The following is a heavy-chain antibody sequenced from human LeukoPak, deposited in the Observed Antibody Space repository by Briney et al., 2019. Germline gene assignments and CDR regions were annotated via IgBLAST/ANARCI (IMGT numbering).Heavy chain of an antibody. V-gene: IGHV3-43*02. D-gene: IGHD6-13*01. Sequence: GGSLRLSCAASGFTFDDYAMHWVRQAPGKGLEWVSLISGDGGSTYYADSVKGRFTISRDNSKNSLYLQMNSLRTEDTALYFCAKDVATAAGTFYWGQGTLGTVSS. CDR1: GFTFDDYA. CDR2: ISGDGGST. J-gene: IGHJ4*02. CDR3: AKDVATAAGTFY.